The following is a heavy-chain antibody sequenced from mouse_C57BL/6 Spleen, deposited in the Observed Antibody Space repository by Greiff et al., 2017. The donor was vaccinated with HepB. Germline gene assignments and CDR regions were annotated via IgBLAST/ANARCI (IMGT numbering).Heavy chain of an antibody. Sequence: EVQWVESGEGLVKPGGSLKLSCAASGFTFSSYAMSWVRQTPEKRLEWVAYISSGGDYIYYADTVKGRFTISRDNARNTLYLQMSSLKSEDTAMYYCTRDRADYGLDYWGQGTTLTVSS. CDR3: TRDRADYGLDY. CDR1: GFTFSSYA. V-gene: IGHV5-9-1*02. J-gene: IGHJ2*01. D-gene: IGHD2-4*01. CDR2: ISSGGDYI.